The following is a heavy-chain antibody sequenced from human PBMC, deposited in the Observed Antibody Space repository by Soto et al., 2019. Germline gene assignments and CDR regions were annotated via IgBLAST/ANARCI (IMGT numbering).Heavy chain of an antibody. CDR3: AKGHDSSGYYRLSDY. J-gene: IGHJ4*02. D-gene: IGHD3-22*01. CDR2: ISWNSGSI. V-gene: IGHV3-9*01. CDR1: GFTFDDYA. Sequence: PGGSLRLSCAASGFTFDDYAMHWVRQAPGKGLEWVSGISWNSGSIGYADSVKGRFTISRDNAKNSLYLEMNSLRAEDTALYYCAKGHDSSGYYRLSDYWGQGT.